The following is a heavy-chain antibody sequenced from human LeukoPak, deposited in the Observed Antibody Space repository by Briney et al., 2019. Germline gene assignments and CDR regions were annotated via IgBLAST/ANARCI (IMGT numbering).Heavy chain of an antibody. CDR1: GFTFSSYE. CDR3: ARTVARIGY. D-gene: IGHD4-23*01. CDR2: ISSSGNTI. J-gene: IGHJ4*02. V-gene: IGHV3-48*03. Sequence: GGSLRFSCAASGFTFSSYEMNWVRQAPGKGLEWVSHISSSGNTIYYTDSVKGRFTISRDNSKNLLYLQMNSLKAEDTAIYYCARTVARIGYWGQGTLVAVSS.